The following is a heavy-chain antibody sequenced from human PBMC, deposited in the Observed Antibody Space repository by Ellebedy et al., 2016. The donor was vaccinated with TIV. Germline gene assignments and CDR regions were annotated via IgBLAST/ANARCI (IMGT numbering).Heavy chain of an antibody. D-gene: IGHD3-9*01. J-gene: IGHJ5*02. Sequence: MPGGSLRLSCAVYGGSFSGYNWSWIRQPPGKGLEWIGEINHSGSTNYNPSLKGRVTISVDTSKNQFSLKLNSVTAADTAVYYCASQHFDWLLPLPPTLNWFDPWGQGTLVTVSS. V-gene: IGHV4-34*01. CDR2: INHSGST. CDR1: GGSFSGYN. CDR3: ASQHFDWLLPLPPTLNWFDP.